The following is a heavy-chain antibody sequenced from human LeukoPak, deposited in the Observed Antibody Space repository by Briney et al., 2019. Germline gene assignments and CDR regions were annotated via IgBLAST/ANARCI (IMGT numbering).Heavy chain of an antibody. CDR1: GFTVSSNY. V-gene: IGHV3-53*01. J-gene: IGHJ3*02. Sequence: GGSLRLSCAASGFTVSSNYMSWVRRAPGKGLEWVSSIYSGGSTYYADSVKGRFTISRDNSKNTVYLQMNSLRAEDTAVYFCARVRLDRSERNLDAFENWGQGTMVTVSS. CDR2: IYSGGST. D-gene: IGHD1-14*01. CDR3: ARVRLDRSERNLDAFEN.